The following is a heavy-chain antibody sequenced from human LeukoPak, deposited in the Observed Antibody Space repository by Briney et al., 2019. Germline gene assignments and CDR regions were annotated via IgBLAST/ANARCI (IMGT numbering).Heavy chain of an antibody. CDR2: IKSKTDGGTT. Sequence: GGSLRLSCAASGFTFSNAWMSWVRQAPGKGLEWVGRIKSKTDGGTTDYAAPVKGRFTISRDDSKNTLYLQMNSLKTEDPAVYYCTTASIVVVPAAIKRAYYYYGMDVWGQGTTVTVSS. CDR1: GFTFSNAW. D-gene: IGHD2-2*01. V-gene: IGHV3-15*01. CDR3: TTASIVVVPAAIKRAYYYYGMDV. J-gene: IGHJ6*02.